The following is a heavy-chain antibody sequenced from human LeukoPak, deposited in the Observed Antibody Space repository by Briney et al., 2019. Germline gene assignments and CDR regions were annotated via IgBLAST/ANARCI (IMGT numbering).Heavy chain of an antibody. Sequence: GGSLRLSCAASGFTFSSYSMNWVRQAPGKGLVWVSRINSDGSSINYADSVKGRFTISRDNAKNTLYLQMNSLRAEDTAMYYCASFLYGSGRLGGQGTLVTVSS. CDR3: ASFLYGSGRL. D-gene: IGHD3-10*01. J-gene: IGHJ4*02. V-gene: IGHV3-74*01. CDR1: GFTFSSYS. CDR2: INSDGSSI.